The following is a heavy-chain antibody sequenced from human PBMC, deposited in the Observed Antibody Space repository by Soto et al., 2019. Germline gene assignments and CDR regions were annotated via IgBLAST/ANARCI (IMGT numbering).Heavy chain of an antibody. Sequence: QVQLVQSGAEVKKPGASVKVSCKASGYTFTGYYMHWVRQAPGQGLEWMGWINPNSGGTNYAQKFQGWVTMTRDTSISTAYMELSRLRSDDTAGYYCARGGHPGFSSSGEGDYWGQGTLVTVSS. J-gene: IGHJ4*02. D-gene: IGHD6-13*01. CDR1: GYTFTGYY. CDR3: ARGGHPGFSSSGEGDY. CDR2: INPNSGGT. V-gene: IGHV1-2*04.